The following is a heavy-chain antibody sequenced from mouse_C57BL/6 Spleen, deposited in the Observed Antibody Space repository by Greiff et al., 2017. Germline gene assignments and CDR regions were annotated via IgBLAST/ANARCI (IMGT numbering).Heavy chain of an antibody. V-gene: IGHV1-53*01. CDR2: INPSNGGT. CDR1: GYTFTSYW. Sequence: QVQLQQSGTELVKPGASVKLSCKASGYTFTSYWMHWVKQRPGQGLEWIGNINPSNGGTNYNQKFKGKATLTVDKSSSTAYMQLSSLTSEDSAVYCCARKRVQHRLLDDWGQGTTLTVSS. J-gene: IGHJ2*01. CDR3: ARKRVQHRLLDD. D-gene: IGHD3-2*02.